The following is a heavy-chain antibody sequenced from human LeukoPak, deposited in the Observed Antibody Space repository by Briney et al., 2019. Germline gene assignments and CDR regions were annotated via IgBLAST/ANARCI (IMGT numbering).Heavy chain of an antibody. CDR2: INSDGSST. CDR1: GFTFSSYW. V-gene: IGHV3-74*01. Sequence: GGSLRLSCAASGFTFSSYWMHWVRQAPGKGLVWVSRINSDGSSTSYADSVKGRFTISRDNAKNTLYLQMNSLRAEDTAVYYCARASDRSFPPYSSSWYGPNRNREFDYWGQGTLVTVSS. J-gene: IGHJ4*02. CDR3: ARASDRSFPPYSSSWYGPNRNREFDY. D-gene: IGHD6-13*01.